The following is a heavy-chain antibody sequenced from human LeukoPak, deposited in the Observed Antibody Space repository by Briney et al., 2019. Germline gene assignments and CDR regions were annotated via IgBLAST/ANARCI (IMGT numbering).Heavy chain of an antibody. CDR2: MNLNSGNT. CDR1: GYTFTSYD. J-gene: IGHJ6*03. D-gene: IGHD3-3*01. CDR3: ARGPGDFWSGYWNYYYYMDV. V-gene: IGHV1-8*01. Sequence: ASVKVSFKASGYTFTSYDINWVRQATAPGNEWMGWMNLNSGNTGYAQKFQGRVTMTRNTSISTAYMELSSLRSEDTAVYYWARGPGDFWSGYWNYYYYMDVWGKGTTVTVSS.